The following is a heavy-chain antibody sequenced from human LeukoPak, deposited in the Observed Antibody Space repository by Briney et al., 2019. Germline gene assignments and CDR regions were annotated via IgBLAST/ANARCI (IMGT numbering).Heavy chain of an antibody. Sequence: GRSLRLSCAASGFTFSSYGMHWVRQAPGKGLEWVAVISYDGSNKYYADSVKGRFTISRDNSKNTLYLQMNSLRAEDTAVYYCAKVRGNYGYYYYYMDVWGKGTTVTVSS. J-gene: IGHJ6*03. CDR3: AKVRGNYGYYYYYMDV. CDR1: GFTFSSYG. D-gene: IGHD4-23*01. CDR2: ISYDGSNK. V-gene: IGHV3-30*18.